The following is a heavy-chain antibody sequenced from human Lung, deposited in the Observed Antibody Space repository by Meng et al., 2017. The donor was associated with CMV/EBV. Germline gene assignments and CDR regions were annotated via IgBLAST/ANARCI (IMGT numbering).Heavy chain of an antibody. CDR1: CFTFSSSW. CDR3: ANSGLAGGAR. CDR2: IKHDGSEK. D-gene: IGHD2-21*01. Sequence: GGSXRLSCVASCFTFSSSWMSWVRRAPGKGLEWVATIKHDGSEKHHGDSAKGRFTISRDNAKNSLFLQMDSLRAEDTAVYYCANSGLAGGARWGQGTLVTVSS. J-gene: IGHJ4*02. V-gene: IGHV3-7*01.